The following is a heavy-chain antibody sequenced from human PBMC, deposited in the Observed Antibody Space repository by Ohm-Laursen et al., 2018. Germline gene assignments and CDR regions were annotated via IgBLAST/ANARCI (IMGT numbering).Heavy chain of an antibody. D-gene: IGHD4-11*01. Sequence: SLRLSCSAPGFTFDDYAMHWVRQAPGKGLEWVSGISWNSGSIGYADSVKGRFTISRDNAKNTVYVQMNGLRAEDTAVYYCARARHSNYRFDAFDMWGQGTMVTVSS. J-gene: IGHJ3*02. CDR1: GFTFDDYA. CDR2: ISWNSGSI. CDR3: ARARHSNYRFDAFDM. V-gene: IGHV3-9*01.